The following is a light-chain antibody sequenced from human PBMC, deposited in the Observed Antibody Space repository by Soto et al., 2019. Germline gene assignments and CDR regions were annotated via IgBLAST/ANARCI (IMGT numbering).Light chain of an antibody. CDR2: AAS. CDR3: QLSYSPAPLT. Sequence: DIQMTQSPSSLSASVGDRVTITCRASQSISSYLNWYQQKPGNAPELLLYAASSLQSGVPSRFSGSGSGTDFTRTISSLQPEDCVSYDCQLSYSPAPLTFGGGTKVEIK. CDR1: QSISSY. J-gene: IGKJ4*01. V-gene: IGKV1-39*01.